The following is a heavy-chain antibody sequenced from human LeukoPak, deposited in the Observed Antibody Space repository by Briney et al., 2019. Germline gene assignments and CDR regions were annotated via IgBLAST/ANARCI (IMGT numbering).Heavy chain of an antibody. V-gene: IGHV3-30*18. CDR1: GFSFSSYG. Sequence: GRSLRLSCAASGFSFSSYGMHWVRQAPGKGLEWVAVISYDGSNKYYADSVKGRFTISRDNSKNTLYLQMNSLRAEDTAVYYCAKDSFGIYSSGWFYYGMDVWGQGTTVTVSS. J-gene: IGHJ6*02. CDR2: ISYDGSNK. CDR3: AKDSFGIYSSGWFYYGMDV. D-gene: IGHD6-19*01.